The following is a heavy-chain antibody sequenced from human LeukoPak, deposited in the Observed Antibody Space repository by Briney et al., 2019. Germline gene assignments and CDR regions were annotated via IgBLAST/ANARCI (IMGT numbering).Heavy chain of an antibody. Sequence: SVKVSCKASGGTFSSYAISWVRQAPGQGLEWMGGIILIFGTANYAQKFQGRVTITTDESTSTAYMELSSLRSEDTAVYYCAARRALSIVGATMFHYYYMDVWGKGTTVTVSS. CDR1: GGTFSSYA. CDR3: AARRALSIVGATMFHYYYMDV. D-gene: IGHD1-26*01. CDR2: IILIFGTA. V-gene: IGHV1-69*05. J-gene: IGHJ6*03.